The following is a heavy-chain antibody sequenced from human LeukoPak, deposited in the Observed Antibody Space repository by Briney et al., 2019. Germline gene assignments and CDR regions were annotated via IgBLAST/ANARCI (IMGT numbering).Heavy chain of an antibody. CDR2: ISAYNGQT. D-gene: IGHD3-10*01. CDR3: ARRSGSGSYIDY. V-gene: IGHV1-18*01. CDR1: GYTFTSNG. Sequence: GASVKASCKASGYTFTSNGITWVRQAPGQGLEWMGWISAYNGQTNYAQSLQGRVAMTTDTSTSTAYMELRSLRSDDTAVYYCARRSGSGSYIDYWGQGTLVTVSS. J-gene: IGHJ4*02.